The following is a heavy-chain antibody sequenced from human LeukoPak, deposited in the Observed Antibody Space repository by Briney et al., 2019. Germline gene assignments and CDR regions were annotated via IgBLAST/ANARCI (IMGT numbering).Heavy chain of an antibody. CDR2: ISGSGGST. Sequence: GGTLRLSCAASGFTFSSYGMSWVRQAPGKGLEWVSAISGSGGSTYYADSVKGRFTISRDNSKNTLYLQMNSLRAEDTAVYYCARDNSVRDEAWWFNPWGQGTLVTVSS. D-gene: IGHD5-24*01. J-gene: IGHJ5*02. CDR3: ARDNSVRDEAWWFNP. CDR1: GFTFSSYG. V-gene: IGHV3-23*01.